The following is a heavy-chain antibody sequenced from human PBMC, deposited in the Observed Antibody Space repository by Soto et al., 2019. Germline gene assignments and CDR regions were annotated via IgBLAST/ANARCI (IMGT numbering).Heavy chain of an antibody. D-gene: IGHD3-22*01. Sequence: LSLTCAVSGGSISSGGYSWSWIRQPPGKGLEWIGYIYHSGSTYYNPSLKSRVTISVDRSKNQFSLKLSSVTAADTAVYYCARGRGGGVTMIVVYNFDYWGQGTLVTVSS. CDR3: ARGRGGGVTMIVVYNFDY. J-gene: IGHJ4*02. V-gene: IGHV4-30-2*01. CDR2: IYHSGST. CDR1: GGSISSGGYS.